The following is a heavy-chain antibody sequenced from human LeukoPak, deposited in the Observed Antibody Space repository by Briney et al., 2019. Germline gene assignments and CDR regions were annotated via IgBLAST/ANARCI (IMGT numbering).Heavy chain of an antibody. CDR2: INYDGAYT. J-gene: IGHJ4*02. CDR3: AKWGVDKGEWRHYVDY. V-gene: IGHV3-23*01. Sequence: GGSLTLSCAPSGFPFSSNVMSWVRQAPGKGREWVSCINYDGAYTNYAASVKGRFTISRDNSKSTLYMQMNGLRAEDTAIYYCAKWGVDKGEWRHYVDYWGQGTLVIVSS. CDR1: GFPFSSNV. D-gene: IGHD3-16*01.